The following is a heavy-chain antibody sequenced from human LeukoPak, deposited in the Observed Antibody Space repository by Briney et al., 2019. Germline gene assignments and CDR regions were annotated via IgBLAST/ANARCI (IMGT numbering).Heavy chain of an antibody. J-gene: IGHJ5*02. CDR2: ISSSSSYI. D-gene: IGHD2/OR15-2a*01. V-gene: IGHV3-21*01. CDR3: ARHFRMTSFYFDP. CDR1: GFTFSSYS. Sequence: PGGSLRLSCAASGFTFSSYSMNWVRQAPGKGLEWVSSISSSSSYIYYADSVKGRFTISRDNAKNSLYLQMNSLRAEDTAVYYCARHFRMTSFYFDPWGQGILVTVSS.